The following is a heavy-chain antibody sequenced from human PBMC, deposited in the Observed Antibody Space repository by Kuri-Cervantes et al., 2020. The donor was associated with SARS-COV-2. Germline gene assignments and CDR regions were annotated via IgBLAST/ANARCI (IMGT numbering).Heavy chain of an antibody. J-gene: IGHJ6*02. D-gene: IGHD6-13*01. V-gene: IGHV1-2*04. CDR2: INPNSGGT. Sequence: ASVKVSCKASGYTFTGYYMHWVRQAPGQGLEWMGWINPNSGGTNYAQKFQGWVTITRDTSASTAYMELSSLRSEDTAVYYCARGGSWPYYYYYGMDAWGQGTTVTVSS. CDR1: GYTFTGYY. CDR3: ARGGSWPYYYYYGMDA.